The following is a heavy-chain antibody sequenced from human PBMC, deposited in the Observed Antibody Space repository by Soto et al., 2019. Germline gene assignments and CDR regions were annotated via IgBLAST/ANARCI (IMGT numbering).Heavy chain of an antibody. CDR2: IAYDGNEK. J-gene: IGHJ6*04. CDR3: GKEVGDYAPYYYGVDV. CDR1: GFTFKTHA. Sequence: QVQLVESGGGVVQPGTSLRLYCAASGFTFKTHAMHWVRQAPGKGLEWMAVIAYDGNEKFYADSVKGRFTISRDHSKNALYLQINTLRNEDRAGYYCGKEVGDYAPYYYGVDVWGKGTTVTYSS. D-gene: IGHD1-26*01. V-gene: IGHV3-30*18.